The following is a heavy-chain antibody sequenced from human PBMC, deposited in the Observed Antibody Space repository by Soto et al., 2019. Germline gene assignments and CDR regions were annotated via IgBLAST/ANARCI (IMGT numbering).Heavy chain of an antibody. V-gene: IGHV1-2*02. Sequence: ASVTVSGTASGYTFTGYYMHWVRQAPRQALEWMVWLNPNSGGTNSAQKFQGRVTMTRDTSISTAYMVLSRLRSDDTAVYYCAREIPSLVPAATVEFYYYYGMDVWGQGTTVTVSS. J-gene: IGHJ6*02. CDR2: LNPNSGGT. D-gene: IGHD2-2*01. CDR1: GYTFTGYY. CDR3: AREIPSLVPAATVEFYYYYGMDV.